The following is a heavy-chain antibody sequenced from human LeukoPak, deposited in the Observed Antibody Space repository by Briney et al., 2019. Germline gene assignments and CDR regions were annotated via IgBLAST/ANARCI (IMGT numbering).Heavy chain of an antibody. Sequence: GRSLRLSCAASGFTFNDYAMHWVRQAPGKGLEWVSSINWNGGSTGYADSVKGRFTISRGNAKNSLYLQMNSLKAEDTALYYCARVSSTSSHFDNWGQGTLVTVSS. CDR2: INWNGGST. CDR1: GFTFNDYA. CDR3: ARVSSTSSHFDN. V-gene: IGHV3-20*04. D-gene: IGHD2-2*01. J-gene: IGHJ5*02.